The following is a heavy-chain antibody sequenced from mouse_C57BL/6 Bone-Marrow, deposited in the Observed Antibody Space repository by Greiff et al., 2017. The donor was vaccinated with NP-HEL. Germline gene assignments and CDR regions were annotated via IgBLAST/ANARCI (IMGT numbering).Heavy chain of an antibody. CDR1: GYTFTNYW. CDR2: IYPGGGYT. J-gene: IGHJ1*03. D-gene: IGHD1-1*01. Sequence: VQLVESGAELVRPGTSVKMSCKASGYTFTNYWIGWAKQRPGHGLEWIGDIYPGGGYTNYNEKFKGKATLTADKSSSTAYMQFSSLTSEDSAIYYCARYGYGSSYWYFDVWGTGTTVTVSS. V-gene: IGHV1-63*01. CDR3: ARYGYGSSYWYFDV.